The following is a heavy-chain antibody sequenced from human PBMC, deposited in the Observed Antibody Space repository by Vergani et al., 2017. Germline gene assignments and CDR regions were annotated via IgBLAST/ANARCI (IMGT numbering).Heavy chain of an antibody. Sequence: VELLESGGGLAQPGGSLRVSCSASGFRVTTYYMSWVRQAPRKGLEWVSVIKSDGRTSYAESVRGRFTISRDTSRNAVYLQMNILRFEDTGVYYCTRSECSGTTCYGHYFDLWGHGILVTVAS. CDR2: IKSDGRT. J-gene: IGHJ4*01. CDR3: TRSECSGTTCYGHYFDL. D-gene: IGHD2-15*01. V-gene: IGHV3-66*02. CDR1: GFRVTTYY.